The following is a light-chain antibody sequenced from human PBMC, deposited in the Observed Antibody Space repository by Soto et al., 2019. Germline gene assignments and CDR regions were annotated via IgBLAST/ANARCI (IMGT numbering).Light chain of an antibody. J-gene: IGKJ5*01. CDR3: QQPGRSWIT. Sequence: PATLSGSPVERVTVSCMASQSVGISSLAWYQKKPGQAPRVFIYVASTRATGIPDRFSRSVSGTDFTLTISRLETEDCAVYYGQQPGRSWITVCQRPRPAIK. V-gene: IGKV3D-20*02. CDR1: QSVGISS. CDR2: VAS.